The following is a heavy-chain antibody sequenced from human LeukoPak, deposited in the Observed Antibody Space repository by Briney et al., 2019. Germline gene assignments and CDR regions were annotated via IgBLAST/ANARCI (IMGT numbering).Heavy chain of an antibody. CDR3: ASAPGYGDYVFDY. V-gene: IGHV3-30-3*01. CDR1: GFTFSSYA. D-gene: IGHD4-17*01. J-gene: IGHJ4*02. Sequence: GGSLRLSCAASGFTFSSYAMHWVRQAPGKGLEWVAVISYDGSNKYYADSVKGRFTISRDNSKNTLYLQMNSLRAEDTAVYYCASAPGYGDYVFDYWGQGTLVTVSS. CDR2: ISYDGSNK.